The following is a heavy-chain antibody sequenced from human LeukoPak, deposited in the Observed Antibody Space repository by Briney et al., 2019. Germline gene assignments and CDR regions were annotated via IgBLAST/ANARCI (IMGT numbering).Heavy chain of an antibody. CDR3: ARGVRRYFDWLPLNY. Sequence: GGPLRLSCAASGFTFSSYGMHWVRQAPGKGLEWVAVIWYDGSNKYYADSVKGRFTISRDNSKNTLYLQMNSLRAEDTAVYYCARGVRRYFDWLPLNYWGQGTLVTVSS. J-gene: IGHJ4*02. CDR2: IWYDGSNK. V-gene: IGHV3-33*01. CDR1: GFTFSSYG. D-gene: IGHD3-9*01.